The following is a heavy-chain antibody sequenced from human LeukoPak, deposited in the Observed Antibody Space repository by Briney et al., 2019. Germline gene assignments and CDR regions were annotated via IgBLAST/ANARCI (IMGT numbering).Heavy chain of an antibody. CDR3: VYSGSYWGFDY. CDR1: GFTFSSYS. V-gene: IGHV3-21*01. CDR2: ISSSSSYI. D-gene: IGHD1-26*01. J-gene: IGHJ4*02. Sequence: GGSLRLSCAASGFTFSSYSMNWVRQAPGKGLEWVSSISSSSSYIYYADSAKGRFTISRDNAKNSLYLQMNSLRAEDTAVYYCVYSGSYWGFDYWGQGTLVTVSS.